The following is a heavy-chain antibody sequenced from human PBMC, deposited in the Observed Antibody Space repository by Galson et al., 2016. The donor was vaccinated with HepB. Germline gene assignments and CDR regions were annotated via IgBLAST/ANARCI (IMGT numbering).Heavy chain of an antibody. CDR1: GFTVGNNY. Sequence: FLRLSCAASGFTVGNNYMSWVRQAPGKGLEWVSLIYSGGNTLYADSVKGRFSISRDNSKNTLYLQMNSLSAEDTAVFYCARTNGDYMNWFDPWDQGTLVIVSS. CDR3: ARTNGDYMNWFDP. J-gene: IGHJ5*02. V-gene: IGHV3-66*01. D-gene: IGHD4-17*01. CDR2: IYSGGNT.